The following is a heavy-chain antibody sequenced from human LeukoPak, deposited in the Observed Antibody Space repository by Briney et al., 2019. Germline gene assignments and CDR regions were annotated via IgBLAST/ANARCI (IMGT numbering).Heavy chain of an antibody. V-gene: IGHV7-4-1*02. J-gene: IGHJ6*03. CDR1: GYTFTSYA. CDR2: INTNTGNP. CDR3: ARAQSSDDFWSGYRNDYYYYYMDV. Sequence: GASVKVSCKASGYTFTSYAMNWARQAPGQGLEWMGWINTNTGNPTYAQGFTGRFVFSLDTSVSTAYLQISSLKAEDTAVYYCARAQSSDDFWSGYRNDYYYYYMDVWGKGTTVTVSS. D-gene: IGHD3-3*01.